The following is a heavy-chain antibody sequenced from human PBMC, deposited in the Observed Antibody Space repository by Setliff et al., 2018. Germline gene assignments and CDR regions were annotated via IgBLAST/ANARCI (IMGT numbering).Heavy chain of an antibody. CDR2: ISGSGGST. D-gene: IGHD5-18*01. Sequence: GGSLRLSCTASGLSYINDWVSWVRQAPGKGLEWVSAISGSGGSTYYADSVKGRFTISRDNSKNTLYLQMNSLKTEDTAVYYCISLWLGYYGLDVWGQGTTVTVSS. V-gene: IGHV3-23*01. CDR1: GLSYINDW. J-gene: IGHJ6*02. CDR3: ISLWLGYYGLDV.